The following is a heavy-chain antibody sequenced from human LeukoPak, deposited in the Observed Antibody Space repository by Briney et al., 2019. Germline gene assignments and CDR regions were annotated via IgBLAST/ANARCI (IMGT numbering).Heavy chain of an antibody. V-gene: IGHV3-30*04. CDR1: GFTFSSYA. CDR3: ARDKYYLRY. D-gene: IGHD3-10*01. Sequence: GGSLRLSCAASGFTFSSYAMHWVRQAPGKGLEWVAVISYDGSNKYYADSVKGRFTISRDNSKNTLYLQMNSLRAEDTAVYYCARDKYYLRYWGQGTLVAVSS. CDR2: ISYDGSNK. J-gene: IGHJ4*02.